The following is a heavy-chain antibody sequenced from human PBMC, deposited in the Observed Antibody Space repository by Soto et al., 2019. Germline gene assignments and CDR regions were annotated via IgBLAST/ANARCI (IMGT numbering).Heavy chain of an antibody. CDR2: ISSSSSTI. D-gene: IGHD3-3*01. CDR3: ARVGDFWSGYPRFPPVDY. CDR1: GFTFSSYS. J-gene: IGHJ4*02. Sequence: GGSLRLSCAASGFTFSSYSMNWVRQAPGKGLEWVSYISSSSSTIYYADSVKGRFTISRDNAKNSLYLQMNSLRAEDTAVYYCARVGDFWSGYPRFPPVDYWGQGTLVTVSS. V-gene: IGHV3-48*01.